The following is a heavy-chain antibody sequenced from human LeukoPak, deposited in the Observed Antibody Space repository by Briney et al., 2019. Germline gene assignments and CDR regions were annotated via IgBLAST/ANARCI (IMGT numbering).Heavy chain of an antibody. V-gene: IGHV3-30*02. Sequence: GGSLRLSCAASGFTFSSYGMHWVRQAPGKGLEWVAFMRYDGTNKYYADSVKGRFTISRDNSKNTLYLQMNSLRAEDTAVYYCAKEAWGGRSRHFDYWGQGTLVTVSS. D-gene: IGHD3-16*01. CDR2: MRYDGTNK. CDR3: AKEAWGGRSRHFDY. J-gene: IGHJ4*02. CDR1: GFTFSSYG.